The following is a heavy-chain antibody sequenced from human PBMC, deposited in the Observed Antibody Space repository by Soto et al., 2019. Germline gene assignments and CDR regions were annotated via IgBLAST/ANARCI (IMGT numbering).Heavy chain of an antibody. J-gene: IGHJ6*01. CDR1: GFTFSDYY. V-gene: IGHV3-11*01. D-gene: IGHD5-18*01. Sequence: QVQLVESGGGLVKPGGSLRLSCVASGFTFSDYYMSWLRQAPGQGLEWVSYISSSGSTIYYAASVKGRFTISRDNAKNAQYLGTKSLRAEDTAVYSCARERVVTPMVTYDYCYGIDVWWQGTGVIVSS. CDR2: ISSSGSTI. CDR3: ARERVVTPMVTYDYCYGIDV.